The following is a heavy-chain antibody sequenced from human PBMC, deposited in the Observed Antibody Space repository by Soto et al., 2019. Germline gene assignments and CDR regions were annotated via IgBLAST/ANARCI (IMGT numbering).Heavy chain of an antibody. V-gene: IGHV3-21*01. Sequence: GGSLRLSCAASGFTFSSYSMNWVRQAPGKGLEWVSSISSSSSYIYYADSVKGRFTISRDNAKNSLYLQMNSLRAEDTAVYYCARAKYCRSTSCYPYYYYLDVWGKGTTVTVSS. CDR2: ISSSSSYI. D-gene: IGHD2-2*01. CDR3: ARAKYCRSTSCYPYYYYLDV. J-gene: IGHJ6*03. CDR1: GFTFSSYS.